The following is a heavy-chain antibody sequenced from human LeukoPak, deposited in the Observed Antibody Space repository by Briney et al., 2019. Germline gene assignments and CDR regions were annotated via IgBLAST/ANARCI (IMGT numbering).Heavy chain of an antibody. CDR1: GFTFRSHA. CDR3: AKERQAGDYFTSDY. D-gene: IGHD4-17*01. Sequence: PGGSLRLSCVGSGFTFRSHAMSWVRQAPEKGLEFVSGIYENGGTTYYADSVKGRFSISRDNSKNTLYLQMDSLRGEDTAVYYCAKERQAGDYFTSDYWGLGALVTVSS. J-gene: IGHJ4*02. CDR2: IYENGGTT. V-gene: IGHV3-23*01.